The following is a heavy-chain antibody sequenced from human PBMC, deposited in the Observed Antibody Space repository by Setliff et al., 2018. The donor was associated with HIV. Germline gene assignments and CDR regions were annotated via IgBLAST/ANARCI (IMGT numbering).Heavy chain of an antibody. V-gene: IGHV3-23*01. CDR2: IFGSADNT. Sequence: GGSLRLSCSASGFTLSTYAMSWVRQAPGKGLEWVSAIFGSADNTHYADSVKGRFTISRDISKNTLYLQMNSLRAEYTAVYFCAKGQDGLRYNWFDPWGQGTLVTVSS. CDR1: GFTLSTYA. J-gene: IGHJ5*02. CDR3: AKGQDGLRYNWFDP.